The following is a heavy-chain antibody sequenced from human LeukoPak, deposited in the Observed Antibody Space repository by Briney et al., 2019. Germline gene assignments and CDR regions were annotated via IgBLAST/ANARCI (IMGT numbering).Heavy chain of an antibody. Sequence: PSETLSLTCTVSGCFISSGYYWGWIRQPPGKGLEWIGSIYYSGSTYYNPSLKSRVTISVDTSKNQFSLKLSSVTAADTAVYYCARQSAIFALHYYMDVWGKGTTVTVSS. V-gene: IGHV4-39*01. D-gene: IGHD3-3*01. J-gene: IGHJ6*03. CDR2: IYYSGST. CDR3: ARQSAIFALHYYMDV. CDR1: GCFISSGYY.